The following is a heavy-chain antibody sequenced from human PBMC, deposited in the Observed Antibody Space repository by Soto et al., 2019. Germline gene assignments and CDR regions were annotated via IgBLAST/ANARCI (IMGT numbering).Heavy chain of an antibody. Sequence: EVQLVESGGGLVQPGGSLRLSCAASGFTFSSYEMNWVRQAPGKGLEWVSYISSSGSTIYYADSVKGRFTISRDNAKNSLYLQMNSLRAEDTAVYYCAGGPIRGWTTPFDYWGQGTLVTVSS. CDR2: ISSSGSTI. CDR1: GFTFSSYE. J-gene: IGHJ4*02. V-gene: IGHV3-48*03. CDR3: AGGPIRGWTTPFDY. D-gene: IGHD6-19*01.